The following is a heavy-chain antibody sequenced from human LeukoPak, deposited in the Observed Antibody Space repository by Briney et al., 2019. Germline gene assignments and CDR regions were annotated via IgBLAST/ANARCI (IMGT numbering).Heavy chain of an antibody. Sequence: PSETLSLTCTVSGGSISSYYWSWIRQPPGKGLEWIGYIYYSGSTNYNPSLKSRLTISVDTSKNRFSLKLSSVTAADTAVYYCAKDDCTGGYYYWGQGTLIIVSS. CDR1: GGSISSYY. J-gene: IGHJ4*02. D-gene: IGHD2-8*02. CDR2: IYYSGST. V-gene: IGHV4-59*01. CDR3: AKDDCTGGYYY.